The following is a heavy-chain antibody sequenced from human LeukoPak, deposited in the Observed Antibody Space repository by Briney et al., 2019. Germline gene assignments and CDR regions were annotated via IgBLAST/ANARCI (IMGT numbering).Heavy chain of an antibody. D-gene: IGHD3-9*01. CDR3: ARELGLTKPIDY. V-gene: IGHV4-4*08. CDR2: IYYSGST. CDR1: GGSISSYY. J-gene: IGHJ4*02. Sequence: SETLSLTCTVSGGSISSYYWSWIRQPPGKGLEWIGYIYYSGSTNYNPSLKSRVTISVDTSKNQFSLKLSSVTAADTAVYYCARELGLTKPIDYWGQGTLVTVSS.